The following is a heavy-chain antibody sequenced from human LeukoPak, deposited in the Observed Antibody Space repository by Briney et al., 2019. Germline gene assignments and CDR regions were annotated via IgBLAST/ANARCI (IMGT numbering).Heavy chain of an antibody. Sequence: SSETLSLTCAVYGGSFSGYYWSWIRQPPGKGLEWIGEINHSGSTNYNPSLKSRVTISVDTSKNQFSLKLSSVTAADTAVYYCARGPGWYYYGSGSYYNRSYYYYYMDVWGKGTTVTVSS. CDR3: ARGPGWYYYGSGSYYNRSYYYYYMDV. J-gene: IGHJ6*03. V-gene: IGHV4-34*01. CDR1: GGSFSGYY. CDR2: INHSGST. D-gene: IGHD3-10*01.